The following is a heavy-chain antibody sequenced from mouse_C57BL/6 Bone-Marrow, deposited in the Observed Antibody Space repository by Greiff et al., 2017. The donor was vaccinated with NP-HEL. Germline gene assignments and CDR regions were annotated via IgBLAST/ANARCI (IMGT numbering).Heavy chain of an antibody. V-gene: IGHV1-26*01. J-gene: IGHJ4*01. CDR2: INPNNGGT. CDR1: GYTFTDYY. CDR3: ARGSYYAMDY. Sequence: EVQRVESGPELVKPGASVKISCKASGYTFTDYYMNWVKQSHGKSLEWIGDINPNNGGTSYNQKFKGKATLTVDKSSSTAYMELRSLTSEDSAVYYCARGSYYAMDYWGQGTSVTVSS.